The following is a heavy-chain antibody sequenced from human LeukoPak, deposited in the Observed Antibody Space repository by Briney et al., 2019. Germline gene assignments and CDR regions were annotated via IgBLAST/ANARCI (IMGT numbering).Heavy chain of an antibody. D-gene: IGHD3-3*01. CDR3: AKNLRSSYYDFWSGHYWGNWFDP. CDR1: GFTFSSYA. J-gene: IGHJ5*02. V-gene: IGHV3-23*01. Sequence: GGSLRLSCAASGFTFSSYAMSWVRQAPGKGLEWVSAISGSGGSTYYADSVKGRFTISRDNSKNTLYLQMNSLRAEDTAVYYCAKNLRSSYYDFWSGHYWGNWFDPWGQGTLVTVSS. CDR2: ISGSGGST.